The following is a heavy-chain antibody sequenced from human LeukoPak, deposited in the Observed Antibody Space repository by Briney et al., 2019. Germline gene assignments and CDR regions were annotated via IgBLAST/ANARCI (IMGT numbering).Heavy chain of an antibody. Sequence: ASAKVSCKASGYTFTSYYLHWVRQAPGQGLEWMGIINPSGGSTNYAQKFQGRVTMTRDTSTSTVYMELSSLRSEDTAVYYCARLLGGTSWYGEVASDYWGQGTLVTVSS. CDR1: GYTFTSYY. CDR2: INPSGGST. J-gene: IGHJ4*02. V-gene: IGHV1-46*01. CDR3: ARLLGGTSWYGEVASDY. D-gene: IGHD4-17*01.